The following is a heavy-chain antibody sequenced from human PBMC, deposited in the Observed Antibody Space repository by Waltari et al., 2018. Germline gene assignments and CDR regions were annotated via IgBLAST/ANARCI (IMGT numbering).Heavy chain of an antibody. J-gene: IGHJ4*02. CDR2: ISGSGGTT. D-gene: IGHD1-26*01. CDR1: GFAFANYG. CDR3: AKSSGSYYEVFDY. Sequence: EVRLVESGGGLVQPGGAVRLSCSASGFAFANYGMRWVRQAPGKGLECVSSISGSGGTTYYADSVKGRFTMSKDNSKNTLFLQMNSLRVDDTADYYCAKSSGSYYEVFDYWGRGTLVTVSS. V-gene: IGHV3-23*04.